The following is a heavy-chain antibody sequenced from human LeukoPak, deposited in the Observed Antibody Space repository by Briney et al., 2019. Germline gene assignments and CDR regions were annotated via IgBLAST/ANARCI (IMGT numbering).Heavy chain of an antibody. J-gene: IGHJ3*02. CDR3: VSSGYPSDAFDI. CDR1: GFTFSSYG. Sequence: GGSLRLSCAASGFTFSSYGMSWVRQAPGKGLEWVSVIYSGGSTYYADSVKGRFTISRDNSKNTLYLQMNSLRAEDTAVYYCVSSGYPSDAFDIWGQGTMVTVSS. CDR2: IYSGGST. V-gene: IGHV3-66*01. D-gene: IGHD3-22*01.